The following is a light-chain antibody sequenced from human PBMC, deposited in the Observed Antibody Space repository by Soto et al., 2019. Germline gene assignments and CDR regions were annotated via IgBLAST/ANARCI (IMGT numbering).Light chain of an antibody. CDR2: SND. CDR3: AAWDGSLNGWV. CDR1: SSNIGSNT. J-gene: IGLJ2*01. Sequence: QSVLTQAPSASGTPGQRVTISCSGSSSNIGSNTVSWYQQVPGTAXXLLIYSNDQRPSGXXDXFSXXXXXXXXXXAXXGLQSEDEADYYCAAWDGSLNGWVFGGGTKLTVL. V-gene: IGLV1-44*01.